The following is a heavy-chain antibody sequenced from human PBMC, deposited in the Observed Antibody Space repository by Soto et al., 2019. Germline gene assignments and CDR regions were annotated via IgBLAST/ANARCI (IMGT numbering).Heavy chain of an antibody. CDR2: IHHSGSI. CDR1: GCSFSSGAYY. CDR3: AATTVTAAGYYYGMDV. Sequence: PSETLSLTCLDSGCSFSSGAYYWSWIRQHPGKGLEWIGYIHHSGSISYNPSLKSRLSISVDTSKNQFSLYLSSVTAADTAIYYCAATTVTAAGYYYGMDVWGQGTTVTVSS. J-gene: IGHJ6*02. V-gene: IGHV4-31*03. D-gene: IGHD2-21*02.